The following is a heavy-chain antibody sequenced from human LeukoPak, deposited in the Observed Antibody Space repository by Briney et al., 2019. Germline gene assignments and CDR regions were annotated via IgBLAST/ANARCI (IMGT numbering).Heavy chain of an antibody. V-gene: IGHV3-74*01. CDR1: GFTFNSFA. Sequence: GGSLRLSCAASGFTFNSFAMNWVRQTPGRGLEWVSRINSDGSSTSYADSVKGRFTISRDNAKNTLYLQMNSLRAEDTAVYYCTRRAAALGAFDYWGQGTLVTVSS. D-gene: IGHD6-13*01. CDR3: TRRAAALGAFDY. CDR2: INSDGSST. J-gene: IGHJ4*02.